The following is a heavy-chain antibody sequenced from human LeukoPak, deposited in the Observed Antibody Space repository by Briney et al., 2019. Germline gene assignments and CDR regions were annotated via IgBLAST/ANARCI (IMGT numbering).Heavy chain of an antibody. J-gene: IGHJ6*02. Sequence: ASVKVSCKASGYPFTSYGITWVRQAPGQGLEWMGWINAYNGNTNYAQKLQGRVTMTTDPSTSPAYMDLRSLRSDDTAVYYCARGFFDIVTEPYYFYGMDVWGQGTTVTVSS. CDR2: INAYNGNT. V-gene: IGHV1-18*01. D-gene: IGHD3-9*01. CDR1: GYPFTSYG. CDR3: ARGFFDIVTEPYYFYGMDV.